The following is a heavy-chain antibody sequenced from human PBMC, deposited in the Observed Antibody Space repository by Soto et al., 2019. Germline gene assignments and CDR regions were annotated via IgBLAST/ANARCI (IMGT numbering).Heavy chain of an antibody. D-gene: IGHD1-26*01. CDR1: GYSISSSNW. V-gene: IGHV4-28*01. Sequence: QVQLQESGPGLVKPSDTLSLTCAVSGYSISSSNWWGWIWQPPGKGLEWIGYIYYSGTTYYNPSLKSRVTMSVDTSTNQFSLKLTSVTAVDTAVYYCARREIQGPIDYWGQGTLVTVSS. J-gene: IGHJ4*02. CDR2: IYYSGTT. CDR3: ARREIQGPIDY.